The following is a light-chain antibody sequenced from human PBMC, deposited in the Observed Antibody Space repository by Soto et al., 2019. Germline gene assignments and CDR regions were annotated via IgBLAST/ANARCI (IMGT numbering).Light chain of an antibody. CDR1: SGHSTYA. Sequence: QSVLTQSPSVSASLGASVKLTCTLSSGHSTYAIAWHQQQPEKGPRFLMKINSDGSHSKGDGFFDRFSGSSSGAERHLTISSLQSEDEADYFCQSLGTGIQVFGGGTQLTFL. CDR3: QSLGTGIQV. V-gene: IGLV4-69*01. J-gene: IGLJ3*02. CDR2: INSDGSH.